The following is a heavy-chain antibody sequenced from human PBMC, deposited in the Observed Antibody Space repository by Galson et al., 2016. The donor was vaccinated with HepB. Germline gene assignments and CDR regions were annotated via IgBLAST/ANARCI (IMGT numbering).Heavy chain of an antibody. Sequence: SLRLSCAASGFTFSRFWMHWVRQAPGKGLVWVSRINSDGTTTTYADSVKGRFTISRDNAKNTLYLQMNSLRAEDTAVYYCASIRVGATLVGAFDIWGQGTMVTVSS. J-gene: IGHJ3*02. V-gene: IGHV3-74*03. CDR2: INSDGTTT. CDR1: GFTFSRFW. CDR3: ASIRVGATLVGAFDI. D-gene: IGHD1-26*01.